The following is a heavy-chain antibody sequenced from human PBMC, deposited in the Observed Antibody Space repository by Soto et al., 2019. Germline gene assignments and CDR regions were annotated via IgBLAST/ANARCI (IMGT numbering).Heavy chain of an antibody. V-gene: IGHV4-39*01. CDR3: ARRWGYSFDY. Sequence: QLQLQESGPGLVKPSETLSLTCTVSGGSISSYYWGWIRRPPGKGLEWIGSIYYSGSTYYNPSLNGRVTISVYTSKNQFSPKRSSVTAADTAVYYCARRWGYSFDYWGQGTLVTVSS. CDR2: IYYSGST. J-gene: IGHJ4*02. CDR1: GGSISSYY. D-gene: IGHD7-27*01.